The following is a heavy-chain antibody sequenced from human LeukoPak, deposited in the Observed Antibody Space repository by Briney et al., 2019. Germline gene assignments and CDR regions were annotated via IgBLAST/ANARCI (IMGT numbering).Heavy chain of an antibody. CDR3: ATSNWFDP. Sequence: GGPLSLPCQASELTFIPYWMHWFRQPPGKGLVWVSRINSGGTTTNYADSVKGRFTISRDNAKNTLYLQMNSLRGEDTAVYYCATSNWFDPWGQGTLVTVSS. D-gene: IGHD2-2*01. CDR2: INSGGTTT. V-gene: IGHV3-74*01. J-gene: IGHJ5*02. CDR1: ELTFIPYW.